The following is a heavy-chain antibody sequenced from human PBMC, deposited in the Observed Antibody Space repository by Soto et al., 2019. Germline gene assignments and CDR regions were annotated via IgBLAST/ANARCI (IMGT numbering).Heavy chain of an antibody. CDR3: TTDLSGRRITIFY. V-gene: IGHV3-15*01. J-gene: IGHJ4*02. D-gene: IGHD3-9*01. CDR2: IKSKTDGGTT. CDR1: GFTFSNAW. Sequence: GGSLRLSCAASGFTFSNAWMSWVRQAPGKGLEWVGRIKSKTDGGTTDYAAPVKGRFTISRDDSKNTLYLQMNSLKTEDTAVYYCTTDLSGRRITIFYWGQGTLVTVSS.